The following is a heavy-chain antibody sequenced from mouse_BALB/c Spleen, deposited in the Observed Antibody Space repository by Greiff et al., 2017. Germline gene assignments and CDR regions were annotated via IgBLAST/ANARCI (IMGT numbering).Heavy chain of an antibody. Sequence: VQLQQSGPGLVAPSQSLSITCTVSGFSLTGYGVNWVRQPPGKGLEWLGMIWGDGSTDYNSALKYRLSIGKDNSKSQVFLKMSSLQTDYTARYYCTSYDYDGVMDYWGQGTSVTVSS. D-gene: IGHD2-4*01. J-gene: IGHJ4*01. CDR3: TSYDYDGVMDY. CDR2: IWGDGST. V-gene: IGHV2-6-7*01. CDR1: GFSLTGYG.